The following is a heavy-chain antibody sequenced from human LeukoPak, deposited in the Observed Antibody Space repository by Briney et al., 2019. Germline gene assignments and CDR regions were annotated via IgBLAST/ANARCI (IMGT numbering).Heavy chain of an antibody. J-gene: IGHJ6*02. CDR1: GFTFSSYA. CDR3: AREVGVDCSGGSCYSGYYYGMDV. CDR2: ISYDGSNK. D-gene: IGHD2-15*01. Sequence: GGSLRLSCAASGFTFSSYAMHWVRQAPGKGLEWVAVISYDGSNKYYADSVKGRFTISRDNSKNTLYLQMNSLRAEDTAVYYCAREVGVDCSGGSCYSGYYYGMDVWGQGTTVTVSS. V-gene: IGHV3-30-3*01.